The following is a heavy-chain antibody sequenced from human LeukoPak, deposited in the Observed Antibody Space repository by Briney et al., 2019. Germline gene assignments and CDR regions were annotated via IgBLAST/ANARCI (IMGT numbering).Heavy chain of an antibody. Sequence: QPGGSLRLSCAASGFTFSSYWMHWVRQGPGKGLLWVSLTSADGTTTTYADSVNGRYTVSRDNAKNTLYLQMNSLRAEDAAVYYCARGLAGAYRIMDVWGQGTTVTVS. D-gene: IGHD6-19*01. CDR1: GFTFSSYW. CDR3: ARGLAGAYRIMDV. J-gene: IGHJ6*02. V-gene: IGHV3-74*01. CDR2: TSADGTTT.